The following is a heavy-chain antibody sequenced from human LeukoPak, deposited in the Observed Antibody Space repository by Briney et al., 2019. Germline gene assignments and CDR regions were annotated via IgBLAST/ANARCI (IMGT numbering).Heavy chain of an antibody. CDR2: ISSSSSTI. CDR1: GFTFSSYS. V-gene: IGHV3-48*04. Sequence: GSLRLSCAASGFTFSSYSMNWVRQAPGKGLEWVSYISSSSSTIYYADSVKGRFTISRDNAKNSLYLQMNSLRAEDTAVYYCARDAYDYGDFSYGYWGQGTLVTVSS. J-gene: IGHJ4*02. D-gene: IGHD4-17*01. CDR3: ARDAYDYGDFSYGY.